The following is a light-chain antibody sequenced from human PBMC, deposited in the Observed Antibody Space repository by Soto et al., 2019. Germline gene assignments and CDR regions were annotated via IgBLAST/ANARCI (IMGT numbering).Light chain of an antibody. CDR3: QQLNSYPQT. CDR1: QGMSSY. CDR2: AAS. Sequence: DIQLTQSPSFLSASVGDSVTITCRAGQGMSSYLAWYQQKPGNAPKLLIYAASTLQSGVPSRFSGSGSGTEFTLTISSLQPEDFATYYCQQLNSYPQTFGQGTKLEMK. J-gene: IGKJ2*01. V-gene: IGKV1-9*01.